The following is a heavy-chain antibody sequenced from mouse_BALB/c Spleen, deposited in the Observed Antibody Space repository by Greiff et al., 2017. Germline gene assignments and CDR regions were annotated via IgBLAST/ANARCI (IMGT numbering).Heavy chain of an antibody. D-gene: IGHD4-1*01. CDR1: GYSITSGYY. CDR2: ISYDGSN. CDR3: ARETGQAWFAY. J-gene: IGHJ3*01. Sequence: EVQLQESGPGLVKPSQSLSLTCSVTGYSITSGYYWNWIRQFPGNKLEWMGYISYDGSNNYNPSLKNRISITRDTSKNQFFLKLNSVTTEDTATYYCARETGQAWFAYWGQGTLVTVSA. V-gene: IGHV3-6*02.